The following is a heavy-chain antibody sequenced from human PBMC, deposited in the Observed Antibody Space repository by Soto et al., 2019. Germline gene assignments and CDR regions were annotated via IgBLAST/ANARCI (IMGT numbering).Heavy chain of an antibody. CDR1: GFNFGFFG. D-gene: IGHD3-10*01. Sequence: QIQLVESGGDVVQPGRSLRLSCAASGFNFGFFGMHWVRQAPGKGLEWVAFISGDGNNTHYADSVRGRFTLSRDYSKKTMYLQMDNLREDDTALYYCARGNLSFDFDSWGQGTLVTVSS. CDR2: ISGDGNNT. V-gene: IGHV3-30*03. CDR3: ARGNLSFDFDS. J-gene: IGHJ4*02.